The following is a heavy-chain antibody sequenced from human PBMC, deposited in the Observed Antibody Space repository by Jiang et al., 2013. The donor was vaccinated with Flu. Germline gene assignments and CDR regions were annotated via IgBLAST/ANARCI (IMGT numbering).Heavy chain of an antibody. V-gene: IGHV1-69*01. CDR3: ARDPGYWDGGNSGTRTQHDAFDI. J-gene: IGHJ3*02. Sequence: SGYTFISYCMHWVRQAPGQGLEWMGGIIPIFGTANYAQKFQGRVTITADESTSTAYMEPSSLRSEDTAVYYCARDPGYWDGGNSGTRTQHDAFDIWGQGTMVTVSS. CDR1: GYTFISYC. D-gene: IGHD4-23*01. CDR2: IIPIFGTA.